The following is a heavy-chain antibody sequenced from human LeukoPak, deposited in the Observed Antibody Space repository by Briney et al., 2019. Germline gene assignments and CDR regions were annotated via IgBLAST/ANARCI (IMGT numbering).Heavy chain of an antibody. Sequence: ASVKVSCRASGGTFSSYTISWVRQAPGQGLEWMGRIIPILGIANYAQKFQGRVTITADKSTSTAYMELSSLRSEDTAVYYCARDPMLPPKYCSSTSCYRPNNWFDPWGQGTLVTVSS. CDR2: IIPILGIA. CDR1: GGTFSSYT. CDR3: ARDPMLPPKYCSSTSCYRPNNWFDP. J-gene: IGHJ5*02. V-gene: IGHV1-69*04. D-gene: IGHD2-2*01.